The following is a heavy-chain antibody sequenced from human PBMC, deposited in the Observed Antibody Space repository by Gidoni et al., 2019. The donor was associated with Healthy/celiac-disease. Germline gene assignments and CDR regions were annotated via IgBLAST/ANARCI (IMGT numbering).Heavy chain of an antibody. J-gene: IGHJ5*02. D-gene: IGHD6-13*01. Sequence: QVQLVESGGGVVQPGRSLRLSCASSGFTFSSYGMHWVRQAPGKGLEWVAVIWYDGSNKYYADSVKGRFTISRDNSKNTLYLQMNSLRAEDTAVYYCAREAFYPAAGTGWFDPWGQGTLVTVSS. CDR3: AREAFYPAAGTGWFDP. CDR1: GFTFSSYG. CDR2: IWYDGSNK. V-gene: IGHV3-33*01.